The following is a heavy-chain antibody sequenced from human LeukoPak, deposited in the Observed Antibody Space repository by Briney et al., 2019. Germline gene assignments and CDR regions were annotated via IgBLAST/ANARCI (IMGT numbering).Heavy chain of an antibody. Sequence: ASVKVSCKASGYTFTSYGISWVRQAPGQGLEWMGWISAYNGNTNYAQKLQGRVTMTRDTSTSTAYMELRSLRSDDTAVYYCARNMIEQLVVGGIRFDPWRQGTLVTVSS. V-gene: IGHV1-18*01. CDR1: GYTFTSYG. CDR3: ARNMIEQLVVGGIRFDP. J-gene: IGHJ5*02. CDR2: ISAYNGNT. D-gene: IGHD6-6*01.